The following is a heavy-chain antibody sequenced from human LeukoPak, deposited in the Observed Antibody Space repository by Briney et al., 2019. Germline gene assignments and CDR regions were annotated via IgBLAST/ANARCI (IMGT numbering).Heavy chain of an antibody. Sequence: GGSLRLSCVASGFTFSSYDMNWVRQAPGRGPEWVALISYDGSDKNYADSVKGRFTISRDNAENSVYLQMNSLSAEDTAVYYCARGHWGLDYWGRGTLVTVSS. D-gene: IGHD7-27*01. CDR3: ARGHWGLDY. J-gene: IGHJ4*02. CDR1: GFTFSSYD. CDR2: ISYDGSDK. V-gene: IGHV3-30*04.